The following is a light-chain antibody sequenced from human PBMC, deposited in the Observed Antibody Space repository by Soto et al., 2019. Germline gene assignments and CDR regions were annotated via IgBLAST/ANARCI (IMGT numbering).Light chain of an antibody. V-gene: IGKV1-27*01. CDR2: AAS. Sequence: DIQMTQSPSSLSASVGDRVTITCRASQGISNFLAWYQHKPGKVPKLLISAASTLQSGVPSRFSGSGSGTDFTITITSLQPEDVATYYCQKYSSVITFGQGTRLEI. CDR1: QGISNF. J-gene: IGKJ5*01. CDR3: QKYSSVIT.